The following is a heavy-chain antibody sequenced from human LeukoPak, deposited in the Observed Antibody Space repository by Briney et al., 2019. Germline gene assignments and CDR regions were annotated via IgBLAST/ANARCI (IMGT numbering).Heavy chain of an antibody. CDR1: GFTFSSYS. CDR2: ISYDGSNK. CDR3: ARDLNGDY. J-gene: IGHJ4*02. Sequence: GGSLRLSCAASGFTFSSYSMNWVRQAPGKGLEWVAVISYDGSNKYYADSVKGRFTISRDNSKNTLYLQMNSLRAEDTAVYYCARDLNGDYWGQGTLVTVSS. D-gene: IGHD1-1*01. V-gene: IGHV3-30*03.